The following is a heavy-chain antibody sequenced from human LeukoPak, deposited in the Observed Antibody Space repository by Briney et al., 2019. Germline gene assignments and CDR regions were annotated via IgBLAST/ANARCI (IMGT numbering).Heavy chain of an antibody. CDR3: TSWGDTTAEYFQR. J-gene: IGHJ1*01. D-gene: IGHD2-21*02. CDR2: ISGSNSYI. CDR1: GFTFSSYT. V-gene: IGHV3-21*01. Sequence: PGGSLRLSCAASGFTFSSYTMHWIRQAPGKGLEWVSSISGSNSYIFYADSVKGRFTVSRDNAKDSLYLQMNSLRAEDTAVYYCTSWGDTTAEYFQRWGQGTLVTVSS.